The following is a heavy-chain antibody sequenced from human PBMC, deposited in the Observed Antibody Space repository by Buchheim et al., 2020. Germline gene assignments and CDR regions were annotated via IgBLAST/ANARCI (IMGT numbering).Heavy chain of an antibody. CDR3: ARRPQYYYDSSGYYGDERISNFDY. V-gene: IGHV4-34*01. J-gene: IGHJ4*02. CDR1: GGSFSGYY. CDR2: INHSGST. D-gene: IGHD3-22*01. Sequence: QVQLQQWGAGLLKPSETLSLTCAVYGGSFSGYYWSWIRQPPGKGLEWIGEINHSGSTNYNPSLKSRVTISVDTSKNQFSLKLSSVTAADTAVYYCARRPQYYYDSSGYYGDERISNFDYWGQGTL.